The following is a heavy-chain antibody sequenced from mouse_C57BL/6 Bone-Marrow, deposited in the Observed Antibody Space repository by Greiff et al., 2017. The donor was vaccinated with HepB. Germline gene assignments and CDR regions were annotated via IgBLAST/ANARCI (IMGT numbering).Heavy chain of an antibody. CDR2: INYDGSST. J-gene: IGHJ3*01. CDR3: ARGGVKGWFAY. D-gene: IGHD2-2*01. V-gene: IGHV5-16*01. CDR1: GFTFSDYY. Sequence: EVQRVESEGGLVQPGSSMKLSCTASGFTFSDYYMAWVRQVPEKGLEWVANINYDGSSTYYLDSLKSRFIISRDNAKNILYLQMSSLKSEDTATYYCARGGVKGWFAYWGQGTLVTVSA.